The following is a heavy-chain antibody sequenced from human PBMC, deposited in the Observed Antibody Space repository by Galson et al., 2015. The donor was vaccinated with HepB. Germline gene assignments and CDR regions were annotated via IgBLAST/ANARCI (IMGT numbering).Heavy chain of an antibody. CDR2: IWYDGSKK. CDR1: GFTFSGYG. V-gene: IGHV3-33*01. J-gene: IGHJ4*02. D-gene: IGHD5-24*01. Sequence: SLGLSCAAPGFTFSGYGMHWVRQAPGKGLEWVAVIWYDGSKKYYADSVKGRLTISRDNSKNTLSLQVNSLRAEDTAVYYCARDPMKKWLQFFQTYYFDYWGQGTLVTVSS. CDR3: ARDPMKKWLQFFQTYYFDY.